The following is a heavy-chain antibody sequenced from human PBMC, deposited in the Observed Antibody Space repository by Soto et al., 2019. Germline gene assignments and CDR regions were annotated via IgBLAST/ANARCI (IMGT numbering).Heavy chain of an antibody. V-gene: IGHV4-39*01. D-gene: IGHD6-19*01. CDR3: ARPGQFFDAFDI. J-gene: IGHJ3*02. CDR2: IYYSGST. CDR1: GGSISSNSYY. Sequence: QLQLQESGPGLVKPSETLSLTCTVSGGSISSNSYYWGWIRQPPGKGLEWIGSIYYSGSTYYNPSLKSRVTISVDTSKNQFSLKLSSVTAADTAVYYCARPGQFFDAFDIWGQGTMVTVSS.